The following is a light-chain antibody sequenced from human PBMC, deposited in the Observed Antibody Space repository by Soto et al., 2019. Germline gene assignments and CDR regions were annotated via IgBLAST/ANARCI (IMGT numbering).Light chain of an antibody. V-gene: IGKV1-39*01. CDR1: QNIYTY. CDR2: STS. CDR3: QQSYSTPVA. Sequence: DIQMTQSPSSLSASVGDTVTITCRASQNIYTYLNWYQQKPGKAPKVLIFSTSRLESGVPSRFSDRGSGTDFTLTISSLQPEDFATYYCQQSYSTPVAFGHGTKVE. J-gene: IGKJ2*01.